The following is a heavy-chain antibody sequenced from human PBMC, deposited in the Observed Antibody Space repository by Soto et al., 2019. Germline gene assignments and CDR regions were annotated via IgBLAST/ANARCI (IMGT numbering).Heavy chain of an antibody. D-gene: IGHD3-10*01. CDR3: ARREDYGSGSYYYDAFDS. J-gene: IGHJ3*02. V-gene: IGHV3-7*05. CDR2: IKEDGSEK. CDR1: GFTFSSYW. Sequence: PGGSLRLSCAASGFTFSSYWMSWVRQAPGKGLEWVANIKEDGSEKNYVDSVKGRFTISRDNAKNSLYLQMNSLRAEDTAVYYCARREDYGSGSYYYDAFDSWGQGTMVTVSS.